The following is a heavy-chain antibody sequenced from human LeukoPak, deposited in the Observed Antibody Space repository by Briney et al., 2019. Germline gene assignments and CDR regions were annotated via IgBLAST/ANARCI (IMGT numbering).Heavy chain of an antibody. CDR1: GFTFDDYG. CDR2: INWNGGST. J-gene: IGHJ6*03. CDR3: ARVKGVVAATFYYYYYMDV. Sequence: GGSLRLSCAASGFTFDDYGMSWVRQAPGKGLEWVSGINWNGGSTGYADSVKGRFTISRDNAKNSLYLQMNSLRAEDTALYYCARVKGVVAATFYYYYYMDVWGKGTTVTVFS. D-gene: IGHD2-15*01. V-gene: IGHV3-20*04.